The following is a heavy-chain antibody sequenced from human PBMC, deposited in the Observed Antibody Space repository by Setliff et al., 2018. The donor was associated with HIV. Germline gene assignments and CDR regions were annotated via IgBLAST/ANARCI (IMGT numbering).Heavy chain of an antibody. CDR3: ARFSSSWPYYFDH. Sequence: ASVKVSCKASGYTFTNYGITWVRQAPGQGLEWMGWITADNGNTNYAQRFKGRVTMTSDTSTSTAYMELRSLRSDDTAVYYCARFSSSWPYYFDHWGHGMLVTVSS. CDR1: GYTFTNYG. D-gene: IGHD6-13*01. V-gene: IGHV1-18*01. J-gene: IGHJ4*01. CDR2: ITADNGNT.